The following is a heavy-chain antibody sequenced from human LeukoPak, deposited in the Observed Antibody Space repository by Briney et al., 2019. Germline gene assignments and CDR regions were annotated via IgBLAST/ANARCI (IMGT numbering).Heavy chain of an antibody. CDR2: IYHSGRT. CDR3: ARVAASALYYFDY. Sequence: SQTLSLTCDVSGGSITSGEYSWSWIRQPPGKGLEWIGYIYHSGRTSYNPPLKSRVTISVDRPKNQFSLRVSSVTAADTAVYYCARVAASALYYFDYWGQGTLVTVSS. J-gene: IGHJ4*02. CDR1: GGSITSGEYS. D-gene: IGHD6-13*01. V-gene: IGHV4-30-2*01.